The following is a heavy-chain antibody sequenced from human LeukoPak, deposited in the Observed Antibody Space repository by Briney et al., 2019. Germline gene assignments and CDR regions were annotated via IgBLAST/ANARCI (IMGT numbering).Heavy chain of an antibody. D-gene: IGHD3-16*01. V-gene: IGHV3-74*01. J-gene: IGHJ4*02. Sequence: PGGSLSLSCEVSGFIFSNYWMHWVRHAPGKGLVWVARTNLHGTAVDYADSVKGRFIISRDNAKNTLFLQMNSLRVEDTAVYYCASAYTYVRLGDHWGQGTLVTVSS. CDR2: TNLHGTAV. CDR3: ASAYTYVRLGDH. CDR1: GFIFSNYW.